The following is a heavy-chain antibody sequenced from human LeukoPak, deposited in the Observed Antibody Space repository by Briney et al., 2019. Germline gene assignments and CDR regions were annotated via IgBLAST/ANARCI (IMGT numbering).Heavy chain of an antibody. Sequence: GGSLRLSCAASGFTFSSYAMSWVRQAPGKGLEWVSAISGSGGSTYYADSVKGRFTISRDNSKNTLYLQMNSLRAEDTAVYYCAKERYCSGGSCYGYYFDYWGRGTLVTVSS. CDR1: GFTFSSYA. V-gene: IGHV3-23*01. CDR2: ISGSGGST. J-gene: IGHJ4*02. D-gene: IGHD2-15*01. CDR3: AKERYCSGGSCYGYYFDY.